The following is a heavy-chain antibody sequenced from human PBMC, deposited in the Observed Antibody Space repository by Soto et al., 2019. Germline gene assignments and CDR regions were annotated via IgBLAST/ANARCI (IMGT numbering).Heavy chain of an antibody. V-gene: IGHV4-34*01. CDR2: INDRGSI. CDR1: GGSFSGYY. Sequence: QVQLQQWGAGPLRPWETLSLTCGVSGGSFSGYYCAWIRQSPGKGLEWIGEINDRGSINYNPSLKSRVSISGATSKNHYSLNLRSVTAADRAVYYCARESHEILTGPPWVWYFDLWGRGKLVTVSS. CDR3: ARESHEILTGPPWVWYFDL. D-gene: IGHD3-9*01. J-gene: IGHJ2*01.